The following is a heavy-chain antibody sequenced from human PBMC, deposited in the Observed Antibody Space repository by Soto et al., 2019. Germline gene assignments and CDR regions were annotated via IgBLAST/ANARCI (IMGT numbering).Heavy chain of an antibody. J-gene: IGHJ6*02. D-gene: IGHD3-10*01. V-gene: IGHV1-69*02. Sequence: ASVKVSCKASGGTFSSYTISWVRQAPGQGLEWMGRIIPILGIANYAQKFQGRVTITADKSTSTAYMELSSLRSEDTAVYYCARVYYYVWGIYYHPPATNYGMAVWGQGTRVTVS. CDR1: GGTFSSYT. CDR3: ARVYYYVWGIYYHPPATNYGMAV. CDR2: IIPILGIA.